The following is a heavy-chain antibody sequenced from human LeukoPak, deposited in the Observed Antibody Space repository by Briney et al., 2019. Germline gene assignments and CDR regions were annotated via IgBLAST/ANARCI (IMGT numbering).Heavy chain of an antibody. CDR2: INHSGST. CDR1: GGSFSGYY. V-gene: IGHV4-34*01. Sequence: PSETLSLTCAVYGGSFSGYYWSWIRQPPGKGLEWIGEINHSGSTNYNPSLKSRVTISVDTSKNQFSLKLSSVTAADTAVYYCARLETIFGVVWGVRAFDIWGQGTMVTVSS. CDR3: ARLETIFGVVWGVRAFDI. J-gene: IGHJ3*02. D-gene: IGHD3-3*01.